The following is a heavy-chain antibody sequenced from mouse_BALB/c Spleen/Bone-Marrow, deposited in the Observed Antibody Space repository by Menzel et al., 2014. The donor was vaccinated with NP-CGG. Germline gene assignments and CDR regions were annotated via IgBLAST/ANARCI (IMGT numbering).Heavy chain of an antibody. D-gene: IGHD1-3*01. CDR1: GYTFTSYY. Sequence: VQLQQSGAELVKPGASIKLSCKASGYTFTSYYMYWVKQRPGQGLEWIGEINPSNGGTNFNEKFKSKATLTVDKSSTTAYMQLSSLTSEDSAVYYCRRTGGDSGGAWFAYWGQGTLLTVSA. V-gene: IGHV1-53*01. J-gene: IGHJ3*01. CDR3: RRTGGDSGGAWFAY. CDR2: INPSNGGT.